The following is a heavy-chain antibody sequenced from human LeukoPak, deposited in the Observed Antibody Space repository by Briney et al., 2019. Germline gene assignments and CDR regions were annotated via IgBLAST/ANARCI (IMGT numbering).Heavy chain of an antibody. CDR3: GRPWKPDY. V-gene: IGHV3-23*01. D-gene: IGHD1-1*01. J-gene: IGHJ4*02. Sequence: PGGSLRLSCAASGFTFNNYPMSWVRQAPGKGLEWVSAISDNGGDTKYADSVKGRFTISRDNSKKPLYLQMNSVRVEHTAISYCGRPWKPDYWSQRPLVTVPS. CDR2: ISDNGGDT. CDR1: GFTFNNYP.